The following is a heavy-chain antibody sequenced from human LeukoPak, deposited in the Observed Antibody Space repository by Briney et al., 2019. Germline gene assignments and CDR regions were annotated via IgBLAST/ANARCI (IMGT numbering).Heavy chain of an antibody. CDR3: ASIGSLFGY. D-gene: IGHD1-26*01. J-gene: IGHJ4*02. V-gene: IGHV7-4-1*02. Sequence: ASVKVSCKASGYTFTNYAMNWVRQAPGQGLEFMGWINTNTGNPTYAQDFTGRFVFSLDTSVNTAYLQISSLKAEDTAVYYCASIGSLFGYWGQGTLVTVSS. CDR1: GYTFTNYA. CDR2: INTNTGNP.